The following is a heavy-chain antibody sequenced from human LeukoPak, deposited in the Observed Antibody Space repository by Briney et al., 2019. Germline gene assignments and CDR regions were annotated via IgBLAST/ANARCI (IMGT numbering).Heavy chain of an antibody. D-gene: IGHD5-18*01. CDR1: GGSISSGSYY. CDR3: ASGAPRSGFY. J-gene: IGHJ4*02. CDR2: IYTSGGT. V-gene: IGHV4-61*02. Sequence: SETLSLTCTVSGGSISSGSYYWSWIRQPAGKGLEWIGRIYTSGGTNYNPSLKSRVTISIDTSKNQFSLKLSSVTAADTAVYYCASGAPRSGFYWGQGTLVTVSS.